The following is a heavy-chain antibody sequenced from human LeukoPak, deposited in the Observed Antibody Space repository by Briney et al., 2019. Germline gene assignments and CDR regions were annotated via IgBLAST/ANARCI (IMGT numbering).Heavy chain of an antibody. CDR3: ARDRDSSGSGFY. Sequence: PGGSLRLSCAASGFTFSSYAMHWVRQAPGKGLKWVAVISYDGSNKYYADSVKGRFTSSRDNSKNTLYLQMNSLRAEDTAVYYCARDRDSSGSGFYWGQGTLVTVSS. CDR1: GFTFSSYA. V-gene: IGHV3-30-3*01. J-gene: IGHJ4*02. CDR2: ISYDGSNK. D-gene: IGHD3-22*01.